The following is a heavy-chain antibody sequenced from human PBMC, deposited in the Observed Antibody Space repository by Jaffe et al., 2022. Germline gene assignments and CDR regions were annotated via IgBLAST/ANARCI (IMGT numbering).Heavy chain of an antibody. V-gene: IGHV3-15*01. Sequence: EVQLVESGGGLVKPGGSLRLSCAASGFTFSNAWMSWVRQAPGKGLEWVGRIKSKTDGGTTDYAAPVKGRFTISRDDSKNTLYLQMNSLKTEDTAVYYCTTPSDYGDYNYYYYMDVWGKGTTVTVSS. D-gene: IGHD4-17*01. CDR1: GFTFSNAW. CDR2: IKSKTDGGTT. CDR3: TTPSDYGDYNYYYYMDV. J-gene: IGHJ6*03.